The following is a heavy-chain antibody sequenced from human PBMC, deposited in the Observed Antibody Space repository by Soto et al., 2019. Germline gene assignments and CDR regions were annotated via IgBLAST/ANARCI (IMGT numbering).Heavy chain of an antibody. Sequence: PGGSLRLSCAASGFSFSSYWMQWVRQVPGKGLMCVSRINGDGRSTAHADFVKGRFTISRGNAKNTVYLQMNSLRAEDTAVYFCARARPFYDYWGQGVQVTVSS. CDR1: GFSFSSYW. CDR2: INGDGRST. V-gene: IGHV3-74*01. J-gene: IGHJ4*02. CDR3: ARARPFYDY.